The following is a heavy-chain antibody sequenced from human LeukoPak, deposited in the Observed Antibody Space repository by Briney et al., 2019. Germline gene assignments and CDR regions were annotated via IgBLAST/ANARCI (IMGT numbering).Heavy chain of an antibody. CDR2: IYYSWST. Sequence: SETLSLTCTVSGGSISSSSYYWGWIRQPPGKGLERIGSIYYSWSTYYNPSLKSRVTISVDTSKNQFSLRLSSVTAADTAVYYCARHATESTIFGVATPNNWFDPWGQGTLVTVSS. D-gene: IGHD3-3*01. CDR3: ARHATESTIFGVATPNNWFDP. CDR1: GGSISSSSYY. J-gene: IGHJ5*02. V-gene: IGHV4-39*01.